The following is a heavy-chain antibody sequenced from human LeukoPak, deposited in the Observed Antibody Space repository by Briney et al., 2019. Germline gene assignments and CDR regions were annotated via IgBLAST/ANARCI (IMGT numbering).Heavy chain of an antibody. CDR3: ARSDDYGDYLVDY. J-gene: IGHJ4*02. V-gene: IGHV3-21*01. CDR1: GFTFSSYA. D-gene: IGHD4-17*01. CDR2: ITSTTSYI. Sequence: PGGSLRLSCAASGFTFSSYAMNWVRQAPGKGLEWVSSITSTTSYIYYADSVKGRFTTSRDNAKNSVYLQMNSLRAEDPAVYYCARSDDYGDYLVDYWGQGTLVTVSS.